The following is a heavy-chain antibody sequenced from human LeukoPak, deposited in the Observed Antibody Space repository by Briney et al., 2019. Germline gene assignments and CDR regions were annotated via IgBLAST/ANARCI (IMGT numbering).Heavy chain of an antibody. CDR2: ISSSSSTI. Sequence: PGGSLRLSCAASGFTFSSYSMNWVRQAPGEGLEWVSYISSSSSTIYYADSVKGRFTISRDNAKNSLYLQMNSLRAEDTAVYYCARDPSSWYGGDYFDYWGQGTLVTVSS. D-gene: IGHD6-13*01. V-gene: IGHV3-48*01. J-gene: IGHJ4*02. CDR3: ARDPSSWYGGDYFDY. CDR1: GFTFSSYS.